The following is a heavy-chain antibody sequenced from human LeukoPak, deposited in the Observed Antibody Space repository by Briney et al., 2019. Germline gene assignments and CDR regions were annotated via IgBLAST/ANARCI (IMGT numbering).Heavy chain of an antibody. CDR3: ARGPPLFGVVIFFDY. CDR1: GYTFTSYD. D-gene: IGHD3-3*01. Sequence: ASVKVSCKASGYTFTSYDISWVRQATGQGLEWMGWMNPNSGNTGYAQKFQGRVTMTRNTSISTAYMELSSLRSEDTAVYYCARGPPLFGVVIFFDYWGQGTLVTVSS. J-gene: IGHJ4*02. V-gene: IGHV1-8*01. CDR2: MNPNSGNT.